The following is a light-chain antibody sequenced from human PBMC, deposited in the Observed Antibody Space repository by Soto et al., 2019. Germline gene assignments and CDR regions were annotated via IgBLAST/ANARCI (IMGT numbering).Light chain of an antibody. CDR1: QSVSSSY. CDR2: GAS. V-gene: IGKV3-20*01. CDR3: QHYGGSPKT. Sequence: EIVLTQSPGTLSLSPGERATLSRRASQSVSSSYLAWYQQKPGQAPRLLIYGASSRATGIPDRFSGGGSGTDFTLTISRLEPEDFAVYYCQHYGGSPKTFGQGTKVDIK. J-gene: IGKJ1*01.